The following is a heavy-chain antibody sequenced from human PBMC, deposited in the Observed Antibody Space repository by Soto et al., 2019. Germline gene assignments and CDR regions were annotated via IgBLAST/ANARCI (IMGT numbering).Heavy chain of an antibody. D-gene: IGHD2-21*02. CDR2: ISYDGSNK. Sequence: PGGSLRLSCAASGFTFGSYAMNWVRQAPGKGLEWVAVISYDGSNKYYADSVKGRFTISRDNSKNTLCLQMNSLRAEDTAVYYCANRLGPLRDYYFDYWGQGTLVTVSS. V-gene: IGHV3-30*18. CDR3: ANRLGPLRDYYFDY. J-gene: IGHJ4*02. CDR1: GFTFGSYA.